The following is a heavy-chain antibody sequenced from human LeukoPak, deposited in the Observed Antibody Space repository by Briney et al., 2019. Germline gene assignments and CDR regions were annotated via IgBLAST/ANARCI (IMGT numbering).Heavy chain of an antibody. CDR1: GFNFNGHG. D-gene: IGHD4-17*01. J-gene: IGHJ4*02. Sequence: GGSLRLSCAASGFNFNGHGMIWVRQAPGKGLEWISYISPGSTTINSADSVKDRFTTSRDKAKSSVFLQMNSLRAEDTAVYYCARVRGPTVTTMYFDYWGQGTLVTVPP. CDR3: ARVRGPTVTTMYFDY. CDR2: ISPGSTTI. V-gene: IGHV3-48*01.